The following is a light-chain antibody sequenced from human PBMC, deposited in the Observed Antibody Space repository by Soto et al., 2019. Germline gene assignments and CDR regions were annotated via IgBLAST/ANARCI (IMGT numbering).Light chain of an antibody. Sequence: DIVMTQSPDSLAVSLGERGTINCKSSQSVLYSSNNTNYLAWYQQKPGQPPKLLIYWASTRESGVPDRFSGSGSGTDFTLTISSLQAEDVALYYCQQYYSTPRTFGQGTMVEIK. V-gene: IGKV4-1*01. J-gene: IGKJ1*01. CDR2: WAS. CDR3: QQYYSTPRT. CDR1: QSVLYSSNNTNY.